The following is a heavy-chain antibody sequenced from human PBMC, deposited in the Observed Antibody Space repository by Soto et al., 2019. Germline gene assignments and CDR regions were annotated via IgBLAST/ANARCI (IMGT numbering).Heavy chain of an antibody. CDR1: GFNFKKFA. Sequence: GGSLRLSCEASGFNFKKFAMGWVRQAPGEGLEWVSGISCRGGPTFYADSVKGRFSLARDDSKNTLSLQLNSLRVEDTAHYYCAKADGEQWLIPHLDNWGQGTQVTVSS. CDR2: ISCRGGPT. CDR3: AKADGEQWLIPHLDN. J-gene: IGHJ1*01. V-gene: IGHV3-23*01. D-gene: IGHD6-19*01.